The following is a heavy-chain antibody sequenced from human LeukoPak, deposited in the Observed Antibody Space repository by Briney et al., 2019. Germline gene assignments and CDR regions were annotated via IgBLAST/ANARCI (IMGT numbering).Heavy chain of an antibody. D-gene: IGHD3-3*01. J-gene: IGHJ6*02. CDR1: GFTFSSYA. V-gene: IGHV3-66*01. CDR2: IYSGGST. CDR3: ARDGTIFGVRYGMDV. Sequence: GGSLRLSCAASGFTFSSYAMSWVRRAPGKGLEWVSVIYSGGSTYYADSVKGRFTISRDNSKNTLYLQMNSLRAEDTAVYYCARDGTIFGVRYGMDVWGQGTTVTVSS.